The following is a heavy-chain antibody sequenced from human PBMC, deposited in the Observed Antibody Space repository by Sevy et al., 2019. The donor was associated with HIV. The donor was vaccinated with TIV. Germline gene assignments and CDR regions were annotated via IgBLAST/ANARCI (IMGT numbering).Heavy chain of an antibody. V-gene: IGHV3-30*04. D-gene: IGHD1-26*01. J-gene: IGHJ6*02. CDR2: ISYDGSNK. CDR3: ARDQFIVGADYYYYGMDV. CDR1: GFTFSSYA. Sequence: GGSLRLSCAASGFTFSSYAMHWVRQAPGKGLECVAVISYDGSNKYYADSVKGRFTISRDNSKNTLYLQMNSLRAEDTAVYYCARDQFIVGADYYYYGMDVWGQGTTVTVSS.